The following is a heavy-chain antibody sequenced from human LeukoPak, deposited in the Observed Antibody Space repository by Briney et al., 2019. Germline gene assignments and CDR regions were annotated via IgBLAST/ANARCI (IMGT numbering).Heavy chain of an antibody. V-gene: IGHV1-69*04. CDR2: IIPILSIA. CDR1: GGTFSSYT. D-gene: IGHD3-3*02. Sequence: SVKVSCKASGGTFSSYTISWVRQAPGQRLEWMGRIIPILSIANYAQKFQGRVTITADKSTSTAYMELSSLRSEDTAVYYCARDPPLAPGAFDIWGQGTMVTVSS. J-gene: IGHJ3*02. CDR3: ARDPPLAPGAFDI.